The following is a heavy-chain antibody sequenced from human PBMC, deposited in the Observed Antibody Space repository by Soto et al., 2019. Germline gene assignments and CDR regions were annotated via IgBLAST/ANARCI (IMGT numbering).Heavy chain of an antibody. CDR3: AKEVYYEGDYYYYGMDV. CDR2: ISWNSGSI. J-gene: IGHJ6*02. V-gene: IGHV3-9*01. D-gene: IGHD1-26*01. Sequence: SLRLSCAASGFTFDDYAMHWVRQAPGKGLEWVSGISWNSGSIGYADSVKGRFTISRDNAKNSLYLQMNSLRAEDTALYYCAKEVYYEGDYYYYGMDVWGQGTTVTVSS. CDR1: GFTFDDYA.